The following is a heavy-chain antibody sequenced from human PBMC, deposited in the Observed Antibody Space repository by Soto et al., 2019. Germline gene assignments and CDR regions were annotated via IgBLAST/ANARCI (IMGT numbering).Heavy chain of an antibody. CDR2: IIPIFGTA. J-gene: IGHJ6*02. Sequence: GASVKVSCKASGGTFSSYAISWVRQAPGQGLEWMGGIIPIFGTANYAQKFQGRVTITADKSTSTAYMELSSLRSEDTAVYYCARVGCSSTSCYHYYYYYGMDVWGQGTTVTVSS. CDR3: ARVGCSSTSCYHYYYYYGMDV. V-gene: IGHV1-69*06. CDR1: GGTFSSYA. D-gene: IGHD2-2*01.